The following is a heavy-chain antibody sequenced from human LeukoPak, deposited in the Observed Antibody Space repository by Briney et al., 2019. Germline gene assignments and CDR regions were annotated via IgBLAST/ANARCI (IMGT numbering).Heavy chain of an antibody. CDR2: ISYDGRSK. CDR3: ARGFPHYYDSSGIKFDY. Sequence: PGGFLRLSCAASGFTFSSYALHWVRQAPGKGLEWVAVISYDGRSKKYADPVKGRFTISKDNSKNTLYLQMNSLRAEDTALYYCARGFPHYYDSSGIKFDYWGQGTLVTVSS. D-gene: IGHD3-22*01. J-gene: IGHJ4*02. V-gene: IGHV3-30*04. CDR1: GFTFSSYA.